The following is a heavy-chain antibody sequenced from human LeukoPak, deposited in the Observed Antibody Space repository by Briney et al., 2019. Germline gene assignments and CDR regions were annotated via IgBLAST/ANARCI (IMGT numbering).Heavy chain of an antibody. V-gene: IGHV3-7*03. J-gene: IGHJ4*02. Sequence: GGSLRLSCAASGFTFSYFWMSWVRQAPGKGLEWVANINPDGSEKNYVDSVKGRFTISRDSAKNSLYLQMNSLRAEDTAVYYCAKVTYGSGTYGAFDSWGQGTLVTVSS. CDR3: AKVTYGSGTYGAFDS. CDR2: INPDGSEK. CDR1: GFTFSYFW. D-gene: IGHD3-10*01.